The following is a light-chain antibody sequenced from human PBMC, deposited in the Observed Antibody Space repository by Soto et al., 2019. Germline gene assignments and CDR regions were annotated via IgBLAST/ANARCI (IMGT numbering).Light chain of an antibody. V-gene: IGKV1-6*01. CDR1: QGIRNY. Sequence: AIQMTQSPSSLSASVGDRVTITCRASQGIRNYLGWYQQKPGKAPNLLIYGASTLQSGVPSRFSGSGSGTDFTLTINSLQPEDFATYYCLHDYNYPRTFGQGTRVDVK. CDR3: LHDYNYPRT. J-gene: IGKJ1*01. CDR2: GAS.